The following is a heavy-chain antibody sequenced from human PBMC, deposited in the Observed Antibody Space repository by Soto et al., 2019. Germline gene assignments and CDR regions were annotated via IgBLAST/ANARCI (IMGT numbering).Heavy chain of an antibody. D-gene: IGHD2-15*01. CDR2: MSYDGSNK. CDR3: ARFKGCSGGSRYPYFDY. J-gene: IGHJ4*02. V-gene: IGHV3-30-3*01. Sequence: QVQLVESGGGVVQPGRSLRLSCAASGFTFSSYAMHWVRQAPGKGLEWVAVMSYDGSNKYYADSVKGRFTISRDNSKNXXYPQMNSMSAEDTAVYYCARFKGCSGGSRYPYFDYWGQGTLVTVSS. CDR1: GFTFSSYA.